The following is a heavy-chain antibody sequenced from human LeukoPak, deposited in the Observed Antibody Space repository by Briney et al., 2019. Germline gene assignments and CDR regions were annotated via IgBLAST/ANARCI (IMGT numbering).Heavy chain of an antibody. V-gene: IGHV1-46*01. CDR2: INPSGGST. Sequence: ASVKVSCKASGYTFTSYYMHWVRQAPGQGLEWMGIINPSGGSTSYAQKLQGRVTMTTDTSTSTAYMELRSLRSDDTAVYYCFLYGSGSYYKEDVWGQGTLVTVSS. J-gene: IGHJ4*02. CDR3: FLYGSGSYYKEDV. CDR1: GYTFTSYY. D-gene: IGHD3-10*01.